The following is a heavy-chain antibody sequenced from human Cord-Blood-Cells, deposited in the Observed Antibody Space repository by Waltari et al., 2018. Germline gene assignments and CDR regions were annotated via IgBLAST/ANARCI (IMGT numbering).Heavy chain of an antibody. J-gene: IGHJ3*02. CDR1: GGPISSSSYS. Sequence: QLQLQESGPGLVKPSETLSLTCTVSGGPISSSSYSWGWIRQPPGKGLEWIGSIYYSGSTYYSPSLKSRVTISVDTSKNQFSLKLSSVTAADTAVYYCARHFGSYYAFDIWGQGTMVTVSS. CDR2: IYYSGST. V-gene: IGHV4-39*01. CDR3: ARHFGSYYAFDI. D-gene: IGHD1-26*01.